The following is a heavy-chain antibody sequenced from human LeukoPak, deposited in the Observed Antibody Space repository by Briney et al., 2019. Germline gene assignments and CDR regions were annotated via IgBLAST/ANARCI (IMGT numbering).Heavy chain of an antibody. Sequence: GASVKVSCKASGYTFTSYGISWVRQAPGQGLEWMGWINTYNGNTNYAQKLQGRVTMTTDTSTSTAYMELRSLRSDDTAVYYCARDRSIAALDWFDPWGQGTLVTVSS. J-gene: IGHJ5*02. CDR3: ARDRSIAALDWFDP. CDR1: GYTFTSYG. D-gene: IGHD6-6*01. CDR2: INTYNGNT. V-gene: IGHV1-18*01.